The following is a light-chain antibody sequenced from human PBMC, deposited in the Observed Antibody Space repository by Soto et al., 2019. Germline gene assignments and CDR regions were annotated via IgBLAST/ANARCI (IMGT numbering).Light chain of an antibody. J-gene: IGLJ1*01. CDR2: DGT. V-gene: IGLV2-11*01. CDR3: CSYVTTPEI. Sequence: QSVLTQPASVSGSPGQSITISCTGTSSDVGGYNYVSWYQQHPGKAPKLVTYDGTKRPSGVPDRFSGSNSGNTASLTISGLQAEDEADYYCCSYVTTPEIFGTGTKVTVL. CDR1: SSDVGGYNY.